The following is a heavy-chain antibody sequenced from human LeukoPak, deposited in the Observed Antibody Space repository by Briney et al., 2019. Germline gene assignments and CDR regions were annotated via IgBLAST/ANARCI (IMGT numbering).Heavy chain of an antibody. CDR2: INPSGGST. J-gene: IGHJ6*03. Sequence: GASVKVSCKASGYTFTSYYMHWVRQAPGQGLEWMGIINPSGGSTSYAQKFQGRVTMTRDTSISTAYMELSRLRSDDTAVYYCARDIVVVPAAARYYCYYMDVWGKGTTVTVSS. CDR3: ARDIVVVPAAARYYCYYMDV. D-gene: IGHD2-2*01. CDR1: GYTFTSYY. V-gene: IGHV1-46*01.